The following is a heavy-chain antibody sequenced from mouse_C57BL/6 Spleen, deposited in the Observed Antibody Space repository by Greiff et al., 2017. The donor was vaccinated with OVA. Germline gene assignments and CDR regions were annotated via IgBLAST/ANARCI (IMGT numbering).Heavy chain of an antibody. D-gene: IGHD1-1*01. V-gene: IGHV5-9-1*02. Sequence: EVKLMESGEGLVKPGGSLKLSCAASGFTFSSYAMSWVRQTPEKRLEWVAYISSGGDYIYYADTVKGRFTISRDNARNTLYLQMSSLKSEDTAMYYCTRSNYGGYYAMDYWGQGTSVTVSS. CDR3: TRSNYGGYYAMDY. CDR1: GFTFSSYA. CDR2: ISSGGDYI. J-gene: IGHJ4*01.